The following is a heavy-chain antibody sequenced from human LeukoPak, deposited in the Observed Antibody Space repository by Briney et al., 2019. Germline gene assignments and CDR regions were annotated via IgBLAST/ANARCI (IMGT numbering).Heavy chain of an antibody. J-gene: IGHJ4*02. V-gene: IGHV3-48*01. Sequence: PGGSLRLSCAASGFTFSSYSMNWVRQAPGKGLEWVSYISSSSSTIYYADSVKGRFTISRDNAKNSLYLQMNSLRAEDTAVYYCAREHYGDYTDYWGQGTLVTVSS. D-gene: IGHD4-17*01. CDR3: AREHYGDYTDY. CDR2: ISSSSSTI. CDR1: GFTFSSYS.